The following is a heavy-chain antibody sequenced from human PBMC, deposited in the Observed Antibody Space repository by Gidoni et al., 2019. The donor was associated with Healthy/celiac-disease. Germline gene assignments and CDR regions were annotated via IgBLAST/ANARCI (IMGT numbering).Heavy chain of an antibody. CDR2: ISYDGSNK. Sequence: QVQLVESGGGVVQPGRSLRLSCAASGLPFSSYAMPWFRQAPGKGLEWVAVISYDGSNKYYADSVTGRFTISRDNSKNTLYLQMNSLRAEDTAVYYCARAPYRTTTVVTHYWYFDLWGRGTLVTVSS. D-gene: IGHD4-17*01. CDR1: GLPFSSYA. V-gene: IGHV3-30-3*01. CDR3: ARAPYRTTTVVTHYWYFDL. J-gene: IGHJ2*01.